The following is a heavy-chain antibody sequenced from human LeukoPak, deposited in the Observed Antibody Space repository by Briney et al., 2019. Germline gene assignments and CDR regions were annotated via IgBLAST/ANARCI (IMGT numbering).Heavy chain of an antibody. V-gene: IGHV3-73*01. D-gene: IGHD3-3*01. CDR3: VRLVEWGTTFDN. Sequence: GGSLRLSCATSGFTFSGAAMHWVRQTSEKGLEWVGNIRNRDYNHATAYAASVIGRFTISRDDSKNTAYLQVNNLKTEDTAVYYCVRLVEWGTTFDNWGQGTTVTVSS. J-gene: IGHJ3*02. CDR2: IRNRDYNHAT. CDR1: GFTFSGAA.